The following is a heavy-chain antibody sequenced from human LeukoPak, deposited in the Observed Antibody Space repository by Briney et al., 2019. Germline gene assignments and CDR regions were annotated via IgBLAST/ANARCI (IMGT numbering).Heavy chain of an antibody. V-gene: IGHV1-69*05. CDR2: IIPIFGTA. D-gene: IGHD2-2*01. CDR1: GYTFTSYA. J-gene: IGHJ5*02. Sequence: SVKVSCKASGYTFTSYAISWVRQAPGQGLEWMGGIIPIFGTANYAQKFQGRVTITTDESTSTAYMELSSLRSEDTAVYYCARKGNCSSTSCYPGWFDPWGQGTLVTVSS. CDR3: ARKGNCSSTSCYPGWFDP.